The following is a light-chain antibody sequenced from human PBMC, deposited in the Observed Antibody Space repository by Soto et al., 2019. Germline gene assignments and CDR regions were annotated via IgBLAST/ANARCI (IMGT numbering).Light chain of an antibody. CDR1: QSVSSY. Sequence: EIVLTQSPATLSLSPGERATLSCRASQSVSSYLAWYQQKPGQAPRLLIYDASNRATGIPARFSGSGPGTGFTLTISSLEPEDFAVYYCQQRSNWQITFGQGTRLEIK. V-gene: IGKV3D-11*02. J-gene: IGKJ5*01. CDR2: DAS. CDR3: QQRSNWQIT.